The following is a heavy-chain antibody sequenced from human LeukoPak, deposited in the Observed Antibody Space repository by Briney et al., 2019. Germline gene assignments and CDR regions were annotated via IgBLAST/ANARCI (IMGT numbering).Heavy chain of an antibody. D-gene: IGHD1-26*01. CDR2: INHSGST. CDR3: ARAEPSYYFDY. Sequence: PSETLSHTCAVYGGSFSGYYWSWIRQPPGKGLEWIGEINHSGSTNYNPSLKSRVTISVDTSKNQFSLKLSSVTAADTAVYYCARAEPSYYFDYWGQGTLVTVSS. J-gene: IGHJ4*02. CDR1: GGSFSGYY. V-gene: IGHV4-34*01.